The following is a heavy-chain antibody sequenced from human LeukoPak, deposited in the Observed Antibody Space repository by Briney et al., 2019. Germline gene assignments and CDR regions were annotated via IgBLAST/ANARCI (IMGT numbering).Heavy chain of an antibody. D-gene: IGHD2-21*02. CDR3: ARDLQAYCGGDCYRRRIGMDV. V-gene: IGHV1-69*13. CDR1: GGTFSSYA. Sequence: ASVKVSCKASGGTFSSYAISWVRQAPGQGLEWMGGIIPIFGTANYAQKFQGRVTITADESTSTAYMELSSLRSEDTAVYYCARDLQAYCGGDCYRRRIGMDVWGKGTTVTISS. CDR2: IIPIFGTA. J-gene: IGHJ6*03.